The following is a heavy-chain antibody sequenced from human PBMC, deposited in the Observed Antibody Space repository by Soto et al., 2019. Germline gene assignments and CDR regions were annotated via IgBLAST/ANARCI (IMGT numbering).Heavy chain of an antibody. CDR3: ARDRGVNDFWSGYLLNGMDV. Sequence: KPSETLSLTCTVSGGSISSYYWSWIRQPPGKGLEWIGYIYYSGSTNYNPSLKSRVTISVDTSKNQFSLKLSSVTAADTAVYYCARDRGVNDFWSGYLLNGMDVWGQGTTVPVSS. J-gene: IGHJ6*02. V-gene: IGHV4-59*01. D-gene: IGHD3-3*01. CDR1: GGSISSYY. CDR2: IYYSGST.